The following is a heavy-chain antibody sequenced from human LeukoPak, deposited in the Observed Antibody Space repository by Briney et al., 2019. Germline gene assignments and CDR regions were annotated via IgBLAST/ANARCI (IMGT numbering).Heavy chain of an antibody. CDR3: ARVGYSNSYDY. Sequence: ASMKVSCKGSGYTLTNFDINWGRQATGQGLEWMGWMSPNTGNAGYAQKFQDRVTITCDASISTDYMDLSGLRSEDTAVYYCARVGYSNSYDYWGQGTLVTVSS. V-gene: IGHV1-8*02. CDR2: MSPNTGNA. J-gene: IGHJ4*02. D-gene: IGHD5-18*01. CDR1: GYTLTNFD.